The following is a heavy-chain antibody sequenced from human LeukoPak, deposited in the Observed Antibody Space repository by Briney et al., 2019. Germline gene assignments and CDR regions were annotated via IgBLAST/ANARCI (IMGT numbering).Heavy chain of an antibody. CDR1: GGSISSYY. CDR2: ISSSGSTI. V-gene: IGHV3-11*04. Sequence: KPSETLSLTCTVSGGSISSYYWSWIRQAPGKGLEWVSYISSSGSTIYYADSVKGRFTISRDNAKNSLYLQMNSLRAEDTAVYYCARAQYDFWSGYSTYFDYWGQGTLVTVSS. D-gene: IGHD3-3*01. J-gene: IGHJ4*02. CDR3: ARAQYDFWSGYSTYFDY.